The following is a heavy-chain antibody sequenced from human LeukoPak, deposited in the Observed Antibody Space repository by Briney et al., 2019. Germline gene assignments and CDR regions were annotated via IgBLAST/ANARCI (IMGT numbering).Heavy chain of an antibody. CDR3: TGGSRFDP. Sequence: SETLSLTCTVSGGSRSTYYWSWIRQPPGKGLEGIGYIYYSGSTNYNSSLKSRVTISVDTSKNQSSLKLNSVIAADTAVYYCTGGSRFDPWGQGTLVTVSS. CDR2: IYYSGST. J-gene: IGHJ5*02. D-gene: IGHD2-8*02. CDR1: GGSRSTYY. V-gene: IGHV4-59*01.